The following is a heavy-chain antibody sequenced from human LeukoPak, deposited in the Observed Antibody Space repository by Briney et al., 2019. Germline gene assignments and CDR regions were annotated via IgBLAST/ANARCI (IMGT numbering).Heavy chain of an antibody. J-gene: IGHJ4*02. D-gene: IGHD3-3*01. CDR2: INTDGSST. V-gene: IGHV3-74*01. Sequence: PGGSLRLSCAASGFTFSSYWMHWVRQAPGKGLVWVSRINTDGSSTSYADSVKGRFTISRDNAKNTLYLQMNSLRAEDTAVYYCARDGITIFGVVTNPFDHWGQGTLVTVSS. CDR1: GFTFSSYW. CDR3: ARDGITIFGVVTNPFDH.